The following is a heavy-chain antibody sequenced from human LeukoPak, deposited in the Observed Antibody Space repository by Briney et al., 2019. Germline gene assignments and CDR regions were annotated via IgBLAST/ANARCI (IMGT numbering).Heavy chain of an antibody. CDR1: GGTFSSYA. Sequence: SVKVSCKASGGTFSSYAISWVRQAPGPGLELMGGIIPNFGTANYAQKFQGRVRITADESTSTAYMELSSLRSEDTAVYYCARYIVVVPAAHKKGAFDIWGQGTMVTVSS. CDR2: IIPNFGTA. V-gene: IGHV1-69*01. J-gene: IGHJ3*02. CDR3: ARYIVVVPAAHKKGAFDI. D-gene: IGHD2-2*01.